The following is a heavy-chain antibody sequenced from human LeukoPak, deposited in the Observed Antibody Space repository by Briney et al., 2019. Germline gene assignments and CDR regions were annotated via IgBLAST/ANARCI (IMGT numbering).Heavy chain of an antibody. D-gene: IGHD3-3*01. CDR1: GFTFSSYA. Sequence: GGSLRLSCAASGFTFSSYAMSWVRQAPGKGLKWVSVIAGSGTATNYADSAKGRFTISRDNSKNTLYLQMNSLRVEDTAVYYCARRKGYEWFHYWYFDLWGRGTLVTVSS. V-gene: IGHV3-23*01. CDR3: ARRKGYEWFHYWYFDL. J-gene: IGHJ2*01. CDR2: IAGSGTAT.